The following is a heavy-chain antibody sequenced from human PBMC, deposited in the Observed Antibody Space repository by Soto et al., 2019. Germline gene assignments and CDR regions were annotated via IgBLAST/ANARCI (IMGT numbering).Heavy chain of an antibody. CDR2: INSDGSST. D-gene: IGHD4-17*01. V-gene: IGHV3-74*01. Sequence: EVQLVESGGGLVQPGGSLRLSCAASGFTFSRYWMQWVRQAPGKGLVWVSHINSDGSSTTYAESVKGRFTISRDNAKNTLYLQMNSLRVEDTAVYYCVRDNYGVDYWGRGTLVTVS. CDR1: GFTFSRYW. J-gene: IGHJ4*02. CDR3: VRDNYGVDY.